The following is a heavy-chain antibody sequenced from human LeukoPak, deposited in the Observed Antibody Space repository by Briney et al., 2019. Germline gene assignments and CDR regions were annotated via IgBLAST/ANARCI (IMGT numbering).Heavy chain of an antibody. CDR2: ISGIGGST. D-gene: IGHD6-19*01. CDR3: ANPSYSSGWYYFDY. Sequence: GGSLRLSCAASGFTFSSYTMSWVRQAPGKGLEWVSAISGIGGSTYYADSVKGRFTISRDDSKNTLYLQMNSLRAEDTAVYYCANPSYSSGWYYFDYWGQGTLVTVSS. CDR1: GFTFSSYT. J-gene: IGHJ4*02. V-gene: IGHV3-23*01.